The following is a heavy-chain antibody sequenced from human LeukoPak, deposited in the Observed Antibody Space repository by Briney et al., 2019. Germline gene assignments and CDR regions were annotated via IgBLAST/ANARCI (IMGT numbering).Heavy chain of an antibody. J-gene: IGHJ4*02. V-gene: IGHV4-34*01. CDR3: ARGGTFGEPFSRY. Sequence: PSETLSLTCAAYGGSFSGFYRRWIRQPPGKGLEWIGEINQSGITNYNPSLKSRITISADTSKSQFSLKVNSVTAADTAEYYCARGGTFGEPFSRYWSQGTLVTVSS. CDR1: GGSFSGFY. D-gene: IGHD3-10*01. CDR2: INQSGIT.